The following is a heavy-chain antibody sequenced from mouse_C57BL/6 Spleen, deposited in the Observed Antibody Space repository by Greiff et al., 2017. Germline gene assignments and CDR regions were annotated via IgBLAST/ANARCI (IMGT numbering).Heavy chain of an antibody. CDR3: ALYDYDVWFAY. V-gene: IGHV1-26*01. CDR1: GYTFTDYY. Sequence: EVQLQQSGPELVKPGASVKISCKASGYTFTDYYMNWVKQSHGKSLEWIGDINPNNGGTSYNQKFKGKATLTVDKSSSTAYMELRSLTSEDSAVYYCALYDYDVWFAYWGQGTLVTVSA. D-gene: IGHD2-4*01. J-gene: IGHJ3*01. CDR2: INPNNGGT.